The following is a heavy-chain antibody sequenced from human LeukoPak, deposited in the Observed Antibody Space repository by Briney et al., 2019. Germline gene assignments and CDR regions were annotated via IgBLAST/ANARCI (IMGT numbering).Heavy chain of an antibody. J-gene: IGHJ3*02. V-gene: IGHV3-23*01. CDR3: ARDGSGAFDI. D-gene: IGHD7-27*01. CDR2: ISGSGGST. CDR1: GFTFSSYA. Sequence: AGGSLRLSCAVSGFTFSSYAMSWVRQAPGKGLEWVSAISGSGGSTYYADSVKGRFTISRDNSKNTLYPQVNNLRPEDTAVYYCARDGSGAFDIWGQGTMVIVSS.